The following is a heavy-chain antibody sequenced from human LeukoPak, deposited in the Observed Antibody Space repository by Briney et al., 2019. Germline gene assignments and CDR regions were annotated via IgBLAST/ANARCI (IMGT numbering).Heavy chain of an antibody. V-gene: IGHV3-7*01. Sequence: GGSLRPSCAASGFTFSSYWMSWVRQAPGKGLEWVANIKQDGSEKYYVDSVKGRFTISRDNAKNSLYLQMNSLRAEDTAVYYCARVFRYSSGWYDYWGQGTLVTVSS. D-gene: IGHD6-19*01. CDR1: GFTFSSYW. J-gene: IGHJ4*02. CDR3: ARVFRYSSGWYDY. CDR2: IKQDGSEK.